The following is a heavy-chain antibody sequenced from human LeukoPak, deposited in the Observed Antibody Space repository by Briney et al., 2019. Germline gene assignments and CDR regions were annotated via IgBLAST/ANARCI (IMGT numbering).Heavy chain of an antibody. J-gene: IGHJ4*02. D-gene: IGHD5-18*01. V-gene: IGHV4-59*01. CDR1: GGSISSYY. CDR2: IYYSGST. CDR3: ARVGSYGSFDY. Sequence: SETLSLTCTVSGGSISSYYWSWIRQPPGKGLEWIGYIYYSGSTNYNPSLKSRVTISVDTSKNQFSLKLSSVTAADTAAYYCARVGSYGSFDYWGQGTLVTVSS.